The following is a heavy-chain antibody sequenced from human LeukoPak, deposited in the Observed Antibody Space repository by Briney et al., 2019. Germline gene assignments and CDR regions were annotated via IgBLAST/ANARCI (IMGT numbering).Heavy chain of an antibody. CDR3: ARGGLGYCSSASCYTDAFDV. Sequence: YAESVKGRFTISRDNAKNSLHLQMNSLRAEDTALYHCARGGLGYCSSASCYTDAFDVWGPGTMVTVSS. V-gene: IGHV3-20*01. D-gene: IGHD2-2*02. J-gene: IGHJ3*01.